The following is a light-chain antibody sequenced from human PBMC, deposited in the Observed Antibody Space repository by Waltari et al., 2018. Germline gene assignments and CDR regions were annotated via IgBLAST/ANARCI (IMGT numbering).Light chain of an antibody. Sequence: QSGLTQPPSVSGAPGQRVTIPCTRSSHNLWAGYDLHWYHLFPGTAPKLLNYGNGIRPSGVPDRFSGSQAGTSASLAITGLQAEDEADYYCQSYDNTRGSIFGGGTKLTVL. V-gene: IGLV1-40*01. CDR1: SHNLWAGYD. CDR2: GNG. J-gene: IGLJ2*01. CDR3: QSYDNTRGSI.